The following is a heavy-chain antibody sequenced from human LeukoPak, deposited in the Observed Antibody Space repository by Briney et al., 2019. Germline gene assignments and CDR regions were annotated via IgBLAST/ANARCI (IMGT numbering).Heavy chain of an antibody. CDR2: INHSGST. CDR1: GGSFSGYY. CDR3: ARGLAYCGGDCYNDAFDI. J-gene: IGHJ3*02. Sequence: SETLSLTCAVYGGSFSGYYWSWIRQPPGKGLEWIGEINHSGSTNYNPSLKSRVTISADTSKNQFSLKLSSVTAADTAVYYCARGLAYCGGDCYNDAFDIWGQGTMVTVPS. D-gene: IGHD2-21*02. V-gene: IGHV4-34*01.